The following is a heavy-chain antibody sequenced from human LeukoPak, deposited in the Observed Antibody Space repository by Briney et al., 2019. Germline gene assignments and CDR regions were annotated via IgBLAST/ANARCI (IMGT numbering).Heavy chain of an antibody. CDR3: ATSTEAAGSD. V-gene: IGHV3-7*03. J-gene: IGHJ4*02. CDR1: GFTFSSYG. D-gene: IGHD6-13*01. Sequence: GGSLRLSCAASGFTFSSYGMTWVRQAPGKGLKWVANIKQDGSVKYYVDSVKGRFTISRDNAENSLYLQMNSLRVEDTAVYYCATSTEAAGSDWGQGTLVTVSS. CDR2: IKQDGSVK.